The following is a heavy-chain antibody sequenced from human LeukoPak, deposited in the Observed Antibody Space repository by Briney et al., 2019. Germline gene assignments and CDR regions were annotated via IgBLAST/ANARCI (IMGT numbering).Heavy chain of an antibody. D-gene: IGHD1-26*01. V-gene: IGHV3-48*03. Sequence: GGSLRLSCAASGFIFSSYEMNWVPQAPGKGLEWVSYISSSASTMYYADSVKGRFTISRDNAKNSLYLQMNSLRAEDTAVYYCARDTRWELLDYWGQGTLVTVSS. CDR2: ISSSASTM. CDR1: GFIFSSYE. J-gene: IGHJ4*02. CDR3: ARDTRWELLDY.